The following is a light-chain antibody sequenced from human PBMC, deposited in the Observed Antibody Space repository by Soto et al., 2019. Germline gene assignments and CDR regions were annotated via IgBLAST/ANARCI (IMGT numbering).Light chain of an antibody. Sequence: AIHMTQSPSSLSASVGDRVTITCRASQGIRNDLGWYQQKPGKAPKLLIYATSSLQSGVSSRFSGSGSGTDFTLTISSLQPEDFATYYCLQDYNYPFTFGPGTKVDIK. V-gene: IGKV1-6*01. CDR3: LQDYNYPFT. CDR2: ATS. J-gene: IGKJ3*01. CDR1: QGIRND.